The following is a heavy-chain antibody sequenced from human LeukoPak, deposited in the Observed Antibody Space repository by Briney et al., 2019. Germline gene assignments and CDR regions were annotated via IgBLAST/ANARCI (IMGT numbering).Heavy chain of an antibody. Sequence: GASVKLSCKASGYTFTSYGISWVRQAPGQGLEWMGWISAYNGNTTYAKKLQGRVTMTTDTSTSTAYMELRSLRSDDTAVYYCARDTSVVVPGWATHWFDPWGQGTLVTVSS. CDR3: ARDTSVVVPGWATHWFDP. CDR1: GYTFTSYG. J-gene: IGHJ5*02. V-gene: IGHV1-18*01. D-gene: IGHD2-2*01. CDR2: ISAYNGNT.